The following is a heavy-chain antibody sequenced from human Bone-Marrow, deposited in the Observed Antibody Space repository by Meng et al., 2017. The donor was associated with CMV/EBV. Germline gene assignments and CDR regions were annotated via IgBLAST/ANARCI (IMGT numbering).Heavy chain of an antibody. D-gene: IGHD6-6*01. CDR1: GFTFSDYY. CDR3: ARATEYSSSPGDD. CDR2: ISSSGSTI. J-gene: IGHJ4*02. V-gene: IGHV3-11*04. Sequence: GESLKISCAASGFTFSDYYMSWIRQAPGKGLEWVSYISSSGSTIYYADSVKGRFTISRDNAKNSLYLQMNSLRAEDTAVYYCARATEYSSSPGDDWGQGTLVTGSS.